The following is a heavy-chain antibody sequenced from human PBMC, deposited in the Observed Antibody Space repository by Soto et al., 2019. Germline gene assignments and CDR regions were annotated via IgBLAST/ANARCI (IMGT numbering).Heavy chain of an antibody. V-gene: IGHV1-46*03. CDR2: INPSGGST. J-gene: IGHJ4*02. Sequence: ASVKVSCKASGYTFTSYYMHWVRQAPGQGLEWMGIINPSGGSTSYAQKFQGRATMTRDTSTSTVYMELSSLRSEDTAVYYCAREAIVVVPAAIAGFDYWGQGTLVTVSS. CDR3: AREAIVVVPAAIAGFDY. CDR1: GYTFTSYY. D-gene: IGHD2-2*01.